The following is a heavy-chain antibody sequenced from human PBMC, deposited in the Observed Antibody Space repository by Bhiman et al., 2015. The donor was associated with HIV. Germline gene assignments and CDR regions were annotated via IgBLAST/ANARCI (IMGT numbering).Heavy chain of an antibody. D-gene: IGHD5-12*01. V-gene: IGHV3-9*01. CDR2: ISWNSNNI. CDR1: GFTFDDYA. Sequence: EVQLVESGGGLVQPGRSLRLSCAASGFTFDDYAMHWVRQAPGKGLEWVSGISWNSNNIDYADSVKGRFTISRDNAKNSLYLQMNSLRAADTALYYCAKDKDSGYDGFGAFDIWGQGTMVTVSS. CDR3: AKDKDSGYDGFGAFDI. J-gene: IGHJ3*02.